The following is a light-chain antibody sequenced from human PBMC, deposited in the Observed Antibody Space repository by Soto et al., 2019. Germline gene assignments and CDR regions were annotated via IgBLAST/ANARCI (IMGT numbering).Light chain of an antibody. CDR1: QSISSY. V-gene: IGKV1-39*01. J-gene: IGKJ5*01. CDR2: AAS. Sequence: MTQSPASLSASVGDRVTITCRASQSISSYLNWYQQKPGKAPKLLIYAASSLQSGVPSRFSGSGSGTDFTLTIIRLQPEDFATYYCQHSYSTPITFGQGTRMAI. CDR3: QHSYSTPIT.